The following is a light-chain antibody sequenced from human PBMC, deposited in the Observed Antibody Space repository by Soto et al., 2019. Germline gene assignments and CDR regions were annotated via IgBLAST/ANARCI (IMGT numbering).Light chain of an antibody. CDR1: QGVSSG. J-gene: IGKJ5*01. V-gene: IGKV1-13*02. CDR2: DAS. CDR3: QQYRSYPIT. Sequence: AVXLTQSPSSLSATVGDRVTITCRASQGVSSGLAWYQQKPGKGPKLLIYDASNLGSGVPSRFSGSGSGTDFTLTISSLQPEDFATYYCQQYRSYPITFGQGTRLEIK.